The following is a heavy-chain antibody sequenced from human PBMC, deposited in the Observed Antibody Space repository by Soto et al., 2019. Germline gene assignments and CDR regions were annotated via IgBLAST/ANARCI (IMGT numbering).Heavy chain of an antibody. CDR2: ISGSGGST. CDR1: GFTFSSYA. CDR3: AKEYSSSSGENYYYYGMDV. V-gene: IGHV3-23*01. Sequence: GGSLRLSCAASGFTFSSYAMSWVRQAPGKGLEWVSAISGSGGSTYYADSVKGRFTISRDNSKNTLYLQMNSLRAEDTAVYYCAKEYSSSSGENYYYYGMDVWGQGTTVTVSS. J-gene: IGHJ6*02. D-gene: IGHD6-6*01.